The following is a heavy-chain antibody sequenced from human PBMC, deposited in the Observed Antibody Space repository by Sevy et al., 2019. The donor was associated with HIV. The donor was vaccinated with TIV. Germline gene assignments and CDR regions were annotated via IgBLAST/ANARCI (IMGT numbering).Heavy chain of an antibody. V-gene: IGHV3-7*01. J-gene: IGHJ4*02. CDR2: INEDGIRL. CDR3: ARDGAYSALDY. Sequence: GGSLRLSCVASGFTFSDSWMTWVRQAPGKGLERIAFINEDGIRLGYVDSVRGRFTIPRENTKNSLYLQMNSLRAEDTAVYFCARDGAYSALDYWGQGTLVTVSS. CDR1: GFTFSDSW. D-gene: IGHD5-18*01.